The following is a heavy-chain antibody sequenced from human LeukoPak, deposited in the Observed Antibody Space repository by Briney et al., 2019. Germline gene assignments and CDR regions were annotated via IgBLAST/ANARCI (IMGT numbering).Heavy chain of an antibody. Sequence: GGSLRLSCAASGITYSSNWMHWVRQAPGKGLVWVSRINSDGSSTSYADSVKGRFTISRDNAKNTLYLQMNSLRAEDTAVYYCARGGLYALRGFDYWGQGTLVTVSS. CDR1: GITYSSNW. CDR2: INSDGSST. V-gene: IGHV3-74*01. D-gene: IGHD2/OR15-2a*01. J-gene: IGHJ4*02. CDR3: ARGGLYALRGFDY.